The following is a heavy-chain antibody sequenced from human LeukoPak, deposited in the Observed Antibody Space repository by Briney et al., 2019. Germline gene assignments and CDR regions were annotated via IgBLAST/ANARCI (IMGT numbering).Heavy chain of an antibody. CDR2: ISGSGGST. Sequence: PGGSLRLSCAASGFTFSSYAMSWVRQAPGKGLEWVSAISGSGGSTYYADSVKGRFTISRDNSKSTLYLQMNSLRAEDTAVYYCAKSTYYDILTGYYMYYFDYWGQGTLVTVSS. D-gene: IGHD3-9*01. CDR1: GFTFSSYA. V-gene: IGHV3-23*01. CDR3: AKSTYYDILTGYYMYYFDY. J-gene: IGHJ4*02.